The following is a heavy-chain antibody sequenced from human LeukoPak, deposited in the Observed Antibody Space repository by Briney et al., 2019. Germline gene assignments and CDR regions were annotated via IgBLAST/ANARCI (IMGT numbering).Heavy chain of an antibody. Sequence: PGGSRRLSCAASGFTFSSSAISWDRQAPCKGLEWVPSISVRGGSTYYEDSVKGRFTISRDNSKNTLFLQMNSLRAEDTAVYYCAKDCAYGEHAFDYWGQGTLVTVSS. CDR1: GFTFSSSA. V-gene: IGHV3-23*01. J-gene: IGHJ4*02. CDR2: ISVRGGST. D-gene: IGHD4-17*01. CDR3: AKDCAYGEHAFDY.